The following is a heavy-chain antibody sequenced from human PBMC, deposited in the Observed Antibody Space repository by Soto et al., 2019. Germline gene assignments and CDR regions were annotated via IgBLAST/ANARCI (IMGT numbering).Heavy chain of an antibody. Sequence: SVKVSCKASGGTFSSYAISWVRQAPGQGLEWMGGIIPIFGTANYAQKFQGRVTITADESTSTAYMELSSLRSEDTAVYYCARAAVDYYDSGSYYNLGFDYWGQGTLVTVSS. CDR1: GGTFSSYA. D-gene: IGHD3-10*01. V-gene: IGHV1-69*13. J-gene: IGHJ4*01. CDR2: IIPIFGTA. CDR3: ARAAVDYYDSGSYYNLGFDY.